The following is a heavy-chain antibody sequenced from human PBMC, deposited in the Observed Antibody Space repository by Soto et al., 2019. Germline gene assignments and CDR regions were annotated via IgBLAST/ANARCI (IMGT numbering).Heavy chain of an antibody. Sequence: SETLSLTCTVSGGSISSGGYYWSWIRQHPGKGLEWIGYIYYSGSTYYNPSLKSRVTISVDTSKNQFSLKLSSVTAADTAVYYCAREDTMILGGYFDLWVRGTLVTVSS. J-gene: IGHJ2*01. CDR1: GGSISSGGYY. V-gene: IGHV4-31*03. D-gene: IGHD3-22*01. CDR3: AREDTMILGGYFDL. CDR2: IYYSGST.